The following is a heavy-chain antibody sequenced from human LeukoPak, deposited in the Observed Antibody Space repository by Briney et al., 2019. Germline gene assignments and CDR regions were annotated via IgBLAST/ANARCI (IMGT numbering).Heavy chain of an antibody. CDR2: FDPEDGET. CDR3: ATALRYCTNGVCDTPNPHLDY. CDR1: GYTLTELS. Sequence: ASVKVSCKVPGYTLTELSMHWVRQAPGKGLEWIGGFDPEDGETIYAQKFQGRVTMTEDTSTDTAYMELSSLRSGDTAVYYCATALRYCTNGVCDTPNPHLDYWGQGTLVTVSS. J-gene: IGHJ4*02. D-gene: IGHD2-8*01. V-gene: IGHV1-24*01.